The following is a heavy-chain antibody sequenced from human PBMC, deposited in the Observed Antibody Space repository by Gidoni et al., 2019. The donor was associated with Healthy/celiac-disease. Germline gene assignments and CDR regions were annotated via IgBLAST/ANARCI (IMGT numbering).Heavy chain of an antibody. V-gene: IGHV3-13*01. J-gene: IGHJ6*03. CDR2: IGTAGDT. CDR3: ARVARQGVPAANAYYYYYYMDV. D-gene: IGHD2-2*01. Sequence: EVQLVESGGGLVQPGGSLRLSCAAYGFTFSSYDMRWVRQATGKGLEWVSTIGTAGDTYYPGSVKDRFTISRENAKNSLYLQMNSLRAGDTAVYYCARVARQGVPAANAYYYYYYMDVWGKGTTVTVSS. CDR1: GFTFSSYD.